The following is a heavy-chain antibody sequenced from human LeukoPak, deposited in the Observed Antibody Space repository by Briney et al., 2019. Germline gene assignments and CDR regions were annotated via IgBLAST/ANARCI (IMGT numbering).Heavy chain of an antibody. CDR1: GFTFSNYG. J-gene: IGHJ4*02. D-gene: IGHD4-23*01. CDR3: AKAKYGGNSPYFDY. CDR2: MSYDGSDK. V-gene: IGHV3-30*18. Sequence: GGSLRLPCAASGFTFSNYGMHWVRQAPGKGLEWVAVMSYDGSDKYYGDSVRGRFTISRDNSKNTLYLQMNSLRAEDTAVYYCAKAKYGGNSPYFDYWGQGTLVTVSS.